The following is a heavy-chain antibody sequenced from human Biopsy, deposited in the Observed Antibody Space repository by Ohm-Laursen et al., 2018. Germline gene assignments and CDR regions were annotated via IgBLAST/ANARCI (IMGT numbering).Heavy chain of an antibody. Sequence: ASVKLSCKASGYTFSDYIPNWVRQAPGQGLEWMGWINTRRGDTNYAQKFQGRVTMTRDTSTTTVFMELTSLRSDDTAMYYCARVEDSTRHWYFDLWGRGTRVTVSS. J-gene: IGHJ2*01. D-gene: IGHD2-2*01. CDR1: GYTFSDYI. V-gene: IGHV1-18*01. CDR3: ARVEDSTRHWYFDL. CDR2: INTRRGDT.